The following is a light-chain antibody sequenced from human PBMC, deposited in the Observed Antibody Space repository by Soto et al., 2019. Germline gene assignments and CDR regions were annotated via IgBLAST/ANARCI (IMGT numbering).Light chain of an antibody. CDR3: QQYDSSPWT. Sequence: ELVLTQSPGTLSLSPGERATLSCRASQSVSSSFLAWYQQKPGQAPRLLIYGASSRATGIPDRFSGSGSGTDFTLTISGLEPEDFAVYDCQQYDSSPWTFGQGTRVEIK. J-gene: IGKJ1*01. CDR2: GAS. CDR1: QSVSSSF. V-gene: IGKV3-20*01.